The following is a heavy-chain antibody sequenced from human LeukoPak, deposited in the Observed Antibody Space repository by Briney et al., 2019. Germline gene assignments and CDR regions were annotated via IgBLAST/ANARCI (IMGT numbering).Heavy chain of an antibody. CDR1: GFTFSSYW. CDR3: ARDAMVRGVLIDY. D-gene: IGHD3-10*01. J-gene: IGHJ4*02. Sequence: GGSLRLSCAASGFTFSSYWMSWVRQAPGKGLEWVANIKQDGTEKYYVDSVKGRFTISRDNAENSLYLQMSSLRAEDTAEYYCARDAMVRGVLIDYWGQGTLVTVSS. CDR2: IKQDGTEK. V-gene: IGHV3-7*01.